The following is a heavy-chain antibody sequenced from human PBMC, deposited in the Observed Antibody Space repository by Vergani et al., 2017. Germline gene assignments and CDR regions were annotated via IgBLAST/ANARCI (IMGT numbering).Heavy chain of an antibody. CDR2: INHSGST. J-gene: IGHJ4*02. D-gene: IGHD3-22*01. V-gene: IGHV4-34*01. Sequence: QVQLQQWGAGLLKPSETLSLTCAVYGGSFSGYYWSWIRQPPGKGLEWIGEINHSGSTNYNPSLKSRVTISVDTSKNLFSLKLSPVTAADTAVYYCARGPSYYYDSSSYDYWDQGTLVTFSS. CDR3: ARGPSYYYDSSSYDY. CDR1: GGSFSGYY.